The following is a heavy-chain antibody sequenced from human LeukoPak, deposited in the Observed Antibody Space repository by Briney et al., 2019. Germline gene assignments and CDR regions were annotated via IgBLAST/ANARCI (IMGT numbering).Heavy chain of an antibody. Sequence: PGGSLRLSCAASGFTFSSYAMSWVRQAPGKGLEWVSGISGSGGSTNYADSVKGRFTISRDNSKNTLYLQLNSLGAEDTAVYYCAKVAPYGNYVFDYWGQGTLVTVSS. J-gene: IGHJ4*02. D-gene: IGHD1-7*01. CDR1: GFTFSSYA. CDR2: ISGSGGST. CDR3: AKVAPYGNYVFDY. V-gene: IGHV3-23*01.